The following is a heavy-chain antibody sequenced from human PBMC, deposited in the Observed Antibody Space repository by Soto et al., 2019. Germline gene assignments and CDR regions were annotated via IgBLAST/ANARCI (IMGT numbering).Heavy chain of an antibody. Sequence: SETLSLTCTVSGGSISTGGYYWNWIRQHPGKGLEWIGYFYYSGSTYYNPSLKSRVTISVNTSKNQFSLKLSSVTAADTAVYYCARSVCPWGQGTQVTVSS. CDR1: GGSISTGGYY. CDR3: ARSVCP. CDR2: FYYSGST. J-gene: IGHJ5*02. V-gene: IGHV4-31*03.